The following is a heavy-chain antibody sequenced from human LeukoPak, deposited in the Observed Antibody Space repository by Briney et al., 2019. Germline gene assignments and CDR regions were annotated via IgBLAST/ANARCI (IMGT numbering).Heavy chain of an antibody. CDR1: GYTFTSYV. D-gene: IGHD6-19*01. V-gene: IGHV1-18*01. CDR3: ARAGITSGWVQNMDY. Sequence: ASVKVSFMASGYTFTSYVINWVRQAPGQGLEWMGWISAYNGNTKHAQKLQGRVTMTTDTSTSTAYMELRSLRSDDTAVYYCARAGITSGWVQNMDYWGQGTLVTVSS. CDR2: ISAYNGNT. J-gene: IGHJ4*02.